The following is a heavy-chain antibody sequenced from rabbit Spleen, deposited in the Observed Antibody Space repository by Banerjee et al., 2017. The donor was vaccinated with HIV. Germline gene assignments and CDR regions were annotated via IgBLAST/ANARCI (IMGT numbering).Heavy chain of an antibody. V-gene: IGHV1S45*01. CDR1: GFDLSRYYY. Sequence: QQQLEESGGGLVQPEGSLTLTCTASGFDLSRYYYMCWVRQAPGKGLEWIGCIYTSSGSTYYASWAKGRFTISKTSSTTVTLQMTSLTAADTATYFCARGRDYGGGDGGTIYFDFWGQGTLVTVS. CDR2: IYTSSGST. D-gene: IGHD2-1*01. CDR3: ARGRDYGGGDGGTIYFDF. J-gene: IGHJ3*01.